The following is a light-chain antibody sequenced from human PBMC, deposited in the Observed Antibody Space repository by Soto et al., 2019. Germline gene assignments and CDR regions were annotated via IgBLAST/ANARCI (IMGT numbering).Light chain of an antibody. CDR2: DES. CDR1: QSVSSY. J-gene: IGKJ5*01. V-gene: IGKV3-11*01. CDR3: QKRFNWKVT. Sequence: LLTQSPATLSLSPGDSATLSCRASQSVSSYLAWYQQKPGQAPRILIYDESNRATGIPDRLSGSGSGTDLTLTISRLEPEDFAVYYCQKRFNWKVTCGQGTRLEIK.